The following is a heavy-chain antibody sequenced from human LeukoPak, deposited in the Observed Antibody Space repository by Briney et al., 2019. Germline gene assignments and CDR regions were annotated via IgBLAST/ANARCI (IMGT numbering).Heavy chain of an antibody. V-gene: IGHV4-59*13. J-gene: IGHJ3*02. CDR1: GGSISSYY. Sequence: SETLSLTCTVSGGSISSYYWSWIRQPPGKGLEWIGYIYYSGSTNYNPSLKSRVTISVDTSKNQFSLKLSSVTAADTAVYYRARGAYCGGDCYLAAFDIWGQGTMVTVSS. CDR3: ARGAYCGGDCYLAAFDI. D-gene: IGHD2-21*02. CDR2: IYYSGST.